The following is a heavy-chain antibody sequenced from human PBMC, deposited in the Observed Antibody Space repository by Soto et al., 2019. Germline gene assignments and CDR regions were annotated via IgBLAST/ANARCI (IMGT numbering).Heavy chain of an antibody. CDR2: IYGRDDK. D-gene: IGHD1-1*01. CDR1: GFPLTTSAGA. Sequence: QITLKESGPTLVKSPQTLTLTCTFSGFPLTTSAGAVGWIRQPPGKALEWLAIIYGRDDKFYSPPLKRRLTITKDTSTSQVVLTMTNMLPVDTGTYYCARRNDPCYCESWGQGALVTVSP. J-gene: IGHJ4*02. V-gene: IGHV2-5*04. CDR3: ARRNDPCYCES.